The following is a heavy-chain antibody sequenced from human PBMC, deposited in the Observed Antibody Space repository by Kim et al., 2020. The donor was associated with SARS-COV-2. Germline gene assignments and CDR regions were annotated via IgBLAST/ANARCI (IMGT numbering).Heavy chain of an antibody. CDR1: GGSISSGGYY. CDR2: IYYSGST. Sequence: SETLSLTCTVSGGSISSGGYYWSWIRQHPGKGLEWIGYIYYSGSTYYNPSLKSRVTISVDTSKNQFSLKLSSVTAADTAVYYCARDGGESSSWYKPFYYYYGMDVWGQGTTVTVSS. J-gene: IGHJ6*02. V-gene: IGHV4-31*03. D-gene: IGHD6-13*01. CDR3: ARDGGESSSWYKPFYYYYGMDV.